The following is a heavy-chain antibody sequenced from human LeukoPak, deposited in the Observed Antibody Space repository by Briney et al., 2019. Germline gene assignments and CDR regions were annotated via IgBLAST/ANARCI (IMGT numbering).Heavy chain of an antibody. CDR1: GFTFSSYG. CDR3: ARELRYFDWLLNGFDY. J-gene: IGHJ4*02. V-gene: IGHV3-30*03. CDR2: ISYDGSNK. D-gene: IGHD3-9*01. Sequence: GGSLRLSCAASGFTFSSYGMHWVRQAPGKGLEWVAVISYDGSNKYYADSVKGRFTISRDNSKNTLYLQMNSLRAEDTAVYYCARELRYFDWLLNGFDYWGQGTLVTVSS.